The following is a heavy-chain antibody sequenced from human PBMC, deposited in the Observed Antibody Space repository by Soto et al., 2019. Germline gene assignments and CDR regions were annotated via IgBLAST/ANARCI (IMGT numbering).Heavy chain of an antibody. D-gene: IGHD6-6*01. CDR2: IDPSDSYT. CDR1: GYSFTSYW. V-gene: IGHV5-10-1*01. J-gene: IGHJ6*02. Sequence: PGESQKSSCKGSGYSFTSYWISWVRQKHGKGLEWMGRIDPSDSYTNYSPSFQGHVTISADKSISTAYLQWSSLKASDTAMYYCASTSYSSSPDYYYGMDVWGQGTTVTVSS. CDR3: ASTSYSSSPDYYYGMDV.